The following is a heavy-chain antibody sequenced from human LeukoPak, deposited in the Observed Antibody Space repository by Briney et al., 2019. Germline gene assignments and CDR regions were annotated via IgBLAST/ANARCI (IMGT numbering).Heavy chain of an antibody. CDR1: GGSINNYY. CDR2: IYHSGST. V-gene: IGHV4-59*12. J-gene: IGHJ4*02. D-gene: IGHD6-13*01. CDR3: ARAAAGTKRHPATGFDY. Sequence: PSETLSLTCTVSGGSINNYYWYWMRQPPGKGLEWIGYIYHSGSTYYNPSLKSRVTISVDRSKNQFSLKLSSVTAADTAVYYCARAAAGTKRHPATGFDYWGQGTLVTVSS.